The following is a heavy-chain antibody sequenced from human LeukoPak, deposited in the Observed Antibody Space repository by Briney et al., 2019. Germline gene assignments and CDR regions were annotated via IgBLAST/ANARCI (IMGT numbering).Heavy chain of an antibody. CDR2: INPNSGGT. Sequence: GASVKVSCKASGGTFSNYAISWVRQAPGQGLEWMGWINPNSGGTNYAQKFQGRVTMTRDTSISTAYMELSRLRSDDTAVYYCAREGRYSSSWYARGLFGYWGQGTLVTVSS. D-gene: IGHD6-13*01. J-gene: IGHJ4*02. V-gene: IGHV1-2*02. CDR1: GGTFSNYA. CDR3: AREGRYSSSWYARGLFGY.